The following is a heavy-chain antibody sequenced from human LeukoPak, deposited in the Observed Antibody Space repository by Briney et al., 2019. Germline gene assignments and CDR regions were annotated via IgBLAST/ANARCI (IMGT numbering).Heavy chain of an antibody. D-gene: IGHD2-2*01. Sequence: SGPTLVNPTQTLTLTCSFSGFSLSTSGVGVGWIRQPPGKALEWLALIDWDDNKRYSPSLGSRLTITKDTSKNQVVLIMTNMDPVDTATYFCARDYCSTTSCYQGWFDPWGQGTLVTVSS. CDR2: IDWDDNK. V-gene: IGHV2-5*02. CDR3: ARDYCSTTSCYQGWFDP. J-gene: IGHJ5*02. CDR1: GFSLSTSGVG.